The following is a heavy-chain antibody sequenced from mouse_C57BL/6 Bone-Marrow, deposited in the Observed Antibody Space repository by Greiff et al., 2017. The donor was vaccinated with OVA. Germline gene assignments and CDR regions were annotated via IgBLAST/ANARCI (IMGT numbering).Heavy chain of an antibody. CDR1: GFTFSDFY. CDR2: SRNKANDYTT. J-gene: IGHJ1*03. CDR3: ARENWDDGYFDV. V-gene: IGHV7-1*01. Sequence: EVNLVESGGGLVQSGRSLRLSCATSGFTFSDFYMEWVRQAPGKGLEWIAASRNKANDYTTEYSASVKGRFIVSRDTSQSILYLQMHALRAEDTAVYYCARENWDDGYFDVWGTGTTGTVSS. D-gene: IGHD4-1*01.